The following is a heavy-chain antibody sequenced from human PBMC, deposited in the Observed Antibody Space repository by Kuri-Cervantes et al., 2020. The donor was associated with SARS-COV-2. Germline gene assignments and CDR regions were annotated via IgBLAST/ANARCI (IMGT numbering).Heavy chain of an antibody. CDR2: IYTSGST. V-gene: IGHV4-4*07. Sequence: GSLRLSCTVSGGSISSYYWSWIRQPAGKGLEWIGRIYTSGSTNYNPSLKSRVTMSVDTSKNQFSLKLSSVTAADTAVYYCERGGGGQLDFDYWGQGTLVTVSS. D-gene: IGHD6-13*01. CDR1: GGSISSYY. CDR3: ERGGGGQLDFDY. J-gene: IGHJ4*02.